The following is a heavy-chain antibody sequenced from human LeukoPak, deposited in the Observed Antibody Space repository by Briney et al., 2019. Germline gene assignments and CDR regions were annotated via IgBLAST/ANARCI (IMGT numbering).Heavy chain of an antibody. CDR1: GFTFSSYA. D-gene: IGHD6-13*01. V-gene: IGHV3-30-3*01. J-gene: IGHJ6*02. CDR2: ISYDGSNK. Sequence: TGGSLRLSCAASGFTFSSYAMHWVRQAPGKGLEWVAVISYDGSNKYYADSVKGRFTISRDNSKNTLYLQMNSLRAEDTAVYYCASIAAAEDYYYYGMDVWGQGTTVTVSS. CDR3: ASIAAAEDYYYYGMDV.